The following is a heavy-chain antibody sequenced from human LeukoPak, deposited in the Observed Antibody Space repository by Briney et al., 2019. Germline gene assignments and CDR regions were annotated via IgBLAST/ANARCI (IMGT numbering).Heavy chain of an antibody. V-gene: IGHV1-18*01. J-gene: IGHJ4*02. D-gene: IGHD3-22*01. CDR1: GYTFTSYG. Sequence: AASVKVSCKASGYTFTSYGISWVRQAPGQGLEWMGRISAYNGNTNYAQKLQGRVTMTTDTSTSTAYMELRSLRSDDTAVYYCARKYYYDSSGYYVFDYWGQGTLVTVSS. CDR3: ARKYYYDSSGYYVFDY. CDR2: ISAYNGNT.